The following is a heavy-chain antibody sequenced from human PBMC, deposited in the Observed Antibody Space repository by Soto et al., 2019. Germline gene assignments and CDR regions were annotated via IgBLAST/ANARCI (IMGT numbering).Heavy chain of an antibody. J-gene: IGHJ4*02. CDR1: GGSISSSY. D-gene: IGHD3-22*01. Sequence: SETLSLTCTVSGGSISSSYWSWIRQPPGKGLEWIGYIYYSGSTNYNPSLKGRVTISVDTSKNQFSLKLNSVTAADTAVYYCARLLTYSDRSGSLHFDYSGQATLVTVSS. V-gene: IGHV4-59*08. CDR2: IYYSGST. CDR3: ARLLTYSDRSGSLHFDY.